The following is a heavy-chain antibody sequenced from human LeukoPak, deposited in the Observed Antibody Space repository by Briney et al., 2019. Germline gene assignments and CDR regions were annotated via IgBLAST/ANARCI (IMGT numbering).Heavy chain of an antibody. CDR2: TSGSGGST. Sequence: GGSLRLSCAASGFTFSSYAMSWVRQAPGKGLEWVSATSGSGGSTYYADSVKGRFTISRDNSKNTLYLQMNSLRAEDTAVYYCARGPHIVVVTATDYWGQGTLVTVSS. CDR3: ARGPHIVVVTATDY. D-gene: IGHD2-21*02. CDR1: GFTFSSYA. J-gene: IGHJ4*02. V-gene: IGHV3-23*01.